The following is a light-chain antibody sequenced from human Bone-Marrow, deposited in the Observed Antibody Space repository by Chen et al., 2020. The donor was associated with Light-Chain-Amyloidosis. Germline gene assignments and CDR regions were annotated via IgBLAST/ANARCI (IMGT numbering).Light chain of an antibody. CDR3: SSYTSSSTLV. CDR2: DVS. V-gene: IGLV2-14*03. Sequence: QSALTHPASVSGSPGQSLTISCTETSSDVGGYNYVSWYQQHPGKAPKLMIYDVSNRPSGVSNRFSGSKSGNTASLTISGLQAEDEADYYCSSYTSSSTLVFGGGTKLTVL. CDR1: SSDVGGYNY. J-gene: IGLJ3*02.